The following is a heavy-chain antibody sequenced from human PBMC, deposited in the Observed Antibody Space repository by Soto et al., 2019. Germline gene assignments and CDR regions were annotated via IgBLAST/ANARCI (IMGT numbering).Heavy chain of an antibody. Sequence: VQLVQSGAEVKKPGASVNISCTTFGYSFTTFYLHWVRQAPGQGLEWMGKIDPSGGGTTYAQNFQGRVSMTRDTSTTTVYMELSSLRSEDTAVYYCARGYCVTATCDPWFDPWGQGTPVTVSS. CDR3: ARGYCVTATCDPWFDP. CDR1: GYSFTTFY. D-gene: IGHD2-15*01. V-gene: IGHV1-46*03. J-gene: IGHJ5*02. CDR2: IDPSGGGT.